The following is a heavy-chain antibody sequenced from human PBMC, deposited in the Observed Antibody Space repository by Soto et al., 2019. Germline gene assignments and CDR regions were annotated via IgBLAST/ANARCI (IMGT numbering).Heavy chain of an antibody. Sequence: VQLLESGGGLVQPGGSLRLSCAASGFTFSSYAMSWVRQAPGKGLEWVSAISGSGGSTYYADSVKGRFTISRDNSKNTLYLQMNSLRAEDTAVYYCAPPLYGSWYTSLFDYWGQGTLVTVSS. D-gene: IGHD6-13*01. CDR3: APPLYGSWYTSLFDY. CDR1: GFTFSSYA. J-gene: IGHJ4*02. CDR2: ISGSGGST. V-gene: IGHV3-23*01.